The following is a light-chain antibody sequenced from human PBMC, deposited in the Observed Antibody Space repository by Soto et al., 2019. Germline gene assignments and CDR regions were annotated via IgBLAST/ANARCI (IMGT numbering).Light chain of an antibody. CDR2: GAS. CDR1: QSVSSGY. Sequence: EIVLTQSPGTLSLSPGERGTLSCRASQSVSSGYLAWYQQKPGQAPRLLIYGASTRATGIPARFSGSGSGTEFTLTISSLQPDDFATYFCQQYNSFSLITFGQGTRLEIK. CDR3: QQYNSFSLIT. J-gene: IGKJ5*01. V-gene: IGKV3-20*01.